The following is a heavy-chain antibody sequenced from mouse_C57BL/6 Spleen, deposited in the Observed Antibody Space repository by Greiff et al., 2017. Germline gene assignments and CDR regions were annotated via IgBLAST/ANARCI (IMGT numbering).Heavy chain of an antibody. Sequence: EVQLQQSGAELVRPGASVKLSCTASGYNIKDYYMHWVKQRPEQGLEWIGWIDPENGDTEYASKFPGKATITADTSSNTAYLQLSSLTSEDTAGYCCNTDCGRSYGFGYWGKGTLVTVA. V-gene: IGHV14-4*01. D-gene: IGHD1-1*01. CDR3: NTDCGRSYGFGY. J-gene: IGHJ3*01. CDR1: GYNIKDYY. CDR2: IDPENGDT.